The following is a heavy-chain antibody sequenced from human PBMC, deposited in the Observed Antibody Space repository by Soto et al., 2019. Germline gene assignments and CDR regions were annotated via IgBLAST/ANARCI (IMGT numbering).Heavy chain of an antibody. J-gene: IGHJ6*02. CDR2: LHSGGDT. CDR1: GIPVSSNY. D-gene: IGHD3-3*01. V-gene: IGHV3-53*04. CDR3: ARYGPYDDASRMDV. Sequence: EVQLVESGGGLVQPGGSLRLSCAASGIPVSSNYMTWVRQAPGKGLEWVSVLHSGGDTYYANSVKGRFTISRHDSTNTLFLQMNSLTPEDTAVYYCARYGPYDDASRMDVWGQVTTVTVSS.